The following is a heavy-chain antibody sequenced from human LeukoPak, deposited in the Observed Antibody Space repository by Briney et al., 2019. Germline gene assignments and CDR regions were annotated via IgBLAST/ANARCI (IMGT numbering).Heavy chain of an antibody. CDR3: AKAPSDSSGYYYVEVDY. CDR2: ISAYNGNT. Sequence: AASVKVSCKASGYTFTSYGITWVRQAPGQGLEWMGWISAYNGNTNHAQKLQGRVTMTTDTSTSTAYMELRSLRSDDTAVYYCAKAPSDSSGYYYVEVDYWGQGTLVTVSS. V-gene: IGHV1-18*01. D-gene: IGHD3-22*01. CDR1: GYTFTSYG. J-gene: IGHJ4*02.